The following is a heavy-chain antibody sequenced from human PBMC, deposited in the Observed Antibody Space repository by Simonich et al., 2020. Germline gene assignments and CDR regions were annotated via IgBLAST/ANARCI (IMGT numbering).Heavy chain of an antibody. CDR3: ARTNTMRELDTMVRGVDYFDY. V-gene: IGHV1-69*09. CDR2: CIPILGTE. D-gene: IGHD3-10*01. Sequence: QVQLVQSGAEVKKPGSSVKVSCKASGGTFSSYAISWVRQAPGQGLGGIGMCIPILGTENSAQKFQGRVTITADKSTSTAYMELSSLRSEDTAVYYCARTNTMRELDTMVRGVDYFDYWGQGTLVTVSS. J-gene: IGHJ4*02. CDR1: GGTFSSYA.